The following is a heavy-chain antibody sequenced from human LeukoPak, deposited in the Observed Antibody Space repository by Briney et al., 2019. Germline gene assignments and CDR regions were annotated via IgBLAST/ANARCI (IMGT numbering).Heavy chain of an antibody. CDR3: ERHSSYYDSSGYYLYYFDY. J-gene: IGHJ4*02. V-gene: IGHV4-59*08. CDR1: GGSISSYY. D-gene: IGHD3-22*01. CDR2: IYYSGST. Sequence: PSETLSLTCTVSGGSISSYYWSWIRQPPGKGLEWIGYIYYSGSTNYNSSHKSRVTISVDTSKNQFSLKLISVTAADTAVYYCERHSSYYDSSGYYLYYFDYWGQGTLVTVSS.